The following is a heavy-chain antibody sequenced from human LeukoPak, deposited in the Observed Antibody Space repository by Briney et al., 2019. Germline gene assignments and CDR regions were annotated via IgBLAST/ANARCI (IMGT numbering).Heavy chain of an antibody. D-gene: IGHD3-22*01. CDR1: GGSISSYY. CDR3: ARTRSHYNSYYYEPYYYGMDV. CDR2: IYHSGRT. Sequence: SETLSLTCTVSGGSISSYYWSWIRQPPGKGLEWIGYIYHSGRTNYNPSLKSRVTISVDTSKNQFSLKLSSVTAADTAVYYCARTRSHYNSYYYEPYYYGMDVWGQGTTVTVSS. V-gene: IGHV4-59*01. J-gene: IGHJ6*02.